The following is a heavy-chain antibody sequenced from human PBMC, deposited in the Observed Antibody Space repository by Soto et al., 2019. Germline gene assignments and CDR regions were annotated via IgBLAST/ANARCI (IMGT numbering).Heavy chain of an antibody. J-gene: IGHJ4*02. D-gene: IGHD3-22*01. CDR1: GFTFVDYA. CDR2: IRWDSGNI. V-gene: IGHV3-9*01. CDR3: AKDITYYDSSGFLDY. Sequence: GGSLRLSCAASGFTFVDYAMHWVRQAPGKGLEWVSGIRWDSGNIGYADSVKGRFTISRDNAKNSLYLQMNSLRAEDTALYYCAKDITYYDSSGFLDYWGQGTLVTVSS.